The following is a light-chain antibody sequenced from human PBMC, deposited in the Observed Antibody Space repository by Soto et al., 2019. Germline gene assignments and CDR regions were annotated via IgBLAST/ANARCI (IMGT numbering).Light chain of an antibody. CDR2: KSS. V-gene: IGKV1-5*03. J-gene: IGKJ1*01. CDR3: QQYVTAFRT. Sequence: DIQMTQSPSTMSASVGDRVTITCRASQSISSSLAWYQQKPGKAPQLRTYKSSTLQSGVPSRFSGSGSGTEFTLTISSLQPDDCATYYCQQYVTAFRTFGQAPKVDIK. CDR1: QSISSS.